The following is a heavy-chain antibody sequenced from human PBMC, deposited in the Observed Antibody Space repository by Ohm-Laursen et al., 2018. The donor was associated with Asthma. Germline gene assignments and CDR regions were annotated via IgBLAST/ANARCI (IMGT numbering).Heavy chain of an antibody. Sequence: GSLRLSCAASGFTVSRKYMSWVRQAPGKGLEWVSVIYSGGSTYYADSVKGRFTISRDNSKNTLYLQMNSLRAEDTAVYYCARARFAYGDYVDYWGQGTLVTVSS. CDR3: ARARFAYGDYVDY. J-gene: IGHJ4*02. CDR2: IYSGGST. V-gene: IGHV3-53*01. D-gene: IGHD4-17*01. CDR1: GFTVSRKY.